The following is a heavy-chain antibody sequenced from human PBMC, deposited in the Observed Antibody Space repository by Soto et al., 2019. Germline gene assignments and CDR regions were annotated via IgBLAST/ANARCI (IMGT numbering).Heavy chain of an antibody. J-gene: IGHJ3*02. CDR2: ISSNGGST. CDR1: AFTFSSYA. CDR3: ARNYGGNSYAFDI. V-gene: IGHV3-64*01. Sequence: GGSLRLSCAASAFTFSSYAMHWVRQAPGKGLEYVSAISSNGGSTYYANSVKGRFTISRDNSKNTLYLQMGSLRAEDMAVYYCARNYGGNSYAFDIWGQGTMVTVAS. D-gene: IGHD2-21*02.